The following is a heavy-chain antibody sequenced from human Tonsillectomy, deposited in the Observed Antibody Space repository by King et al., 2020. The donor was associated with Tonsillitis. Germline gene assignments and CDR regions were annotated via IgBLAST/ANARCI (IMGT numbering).Heavy chain of an antibody. V-gene: IGHV3-7*01. CDR2: IKQDGSEK. Sequence: QLVQSGGGLVQPGGSLRLSCAASGFTFSTYWMSWVRQAPGKGLEWVANIKQDGSEKYYVDSVKGRFTISRDNAKNSLYLKMNSLRAEDTAVYYCASLGSTGYSCCGGSCYPISSFDFWGQGPLVTVSS. CDR1: GFTFSTYW. D-gene: IGHD2-15*01. CDR3: ASLGSTGYSCCGGSCYPISSFDF. J-gene: IGHJ4*02.